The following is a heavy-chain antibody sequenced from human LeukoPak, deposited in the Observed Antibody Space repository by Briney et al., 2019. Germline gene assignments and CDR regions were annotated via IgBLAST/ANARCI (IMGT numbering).Heavy chain of an antibody. CDR2: IYYSGST. J-gene: IGHJ5*02. D-gene: IGHD3-10*01. Sequence: PSETLSLTCTVSGGSISSYYWSWIRQPPGKGLEWIGYIYYSGSTNYNPSLKSRVTISVDTSKNQFSLKLSSVTAADTAVYYCARHRRGFGFDPWGQGTLVTVSS. CDR1: GGSISSYY. V-gene: IGHV4-59*08. CDR3: ARHRRGFGFDP.